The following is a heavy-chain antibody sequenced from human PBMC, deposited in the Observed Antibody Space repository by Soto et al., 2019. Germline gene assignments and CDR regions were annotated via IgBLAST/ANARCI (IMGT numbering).Heavy chain of an antibody. V-gene: IGHV3-49*05. CDR3: SRLGRATRPEQALDI. CDR1: GITFGDNA. CDR2: ITSRRYGATP. Sequence: EVQLVESGGGLVKPGRSLRLSCTASGITFGDNAMTWFRQAPGKGLEWVGFITSRRYGATPQYAASVKGRFTISRDDSNSIAYLQMNSLRTEDTAVYYCSRLGRATRPEQALDIWGRGTMVTVSS. J-gene: IGHJ3*02. D-gene: IGHD5-12*01.